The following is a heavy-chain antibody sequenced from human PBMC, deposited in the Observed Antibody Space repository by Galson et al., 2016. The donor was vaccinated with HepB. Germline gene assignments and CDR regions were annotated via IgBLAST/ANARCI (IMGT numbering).Heavy chain of an antibody. CDR3: ARLSTYRYPSVDY. D-gene: IGHD1-26*01. V-gene: IGHV3-48*02. CDR2: IDYGSSTL. J-gene: IGHJ4*02. Sequence: SLRLSCAASGFTFSGSTMNWVRQAPGKGLEWVSCIDYGSSTLYYADSVKGRFTISRDNAMNSLYLHMNTLRDEDTAVYYCARLSTYRYPSVDYWGQGTLVTVSS. CDR1: GFTFSGST.